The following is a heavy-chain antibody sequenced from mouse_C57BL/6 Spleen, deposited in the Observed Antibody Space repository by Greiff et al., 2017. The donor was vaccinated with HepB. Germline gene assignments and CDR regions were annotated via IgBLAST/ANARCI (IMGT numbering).Heavy chain of an antibody. CDR3: ASHDAFYAMDY. CDR2: ISSGGSYT. J-gene: IGHJ4*01. V-gene: IGHV5-6*01. D-gene: IGHD2-3*01. CDR1: GFTFSSYG. Sequence: EVKLVESGGDLVKPGGSLKLSCAASGFTFSSYGMSWVRQTPDKRLEWVATISSGGSYTYYPDSVKGRFTISRDNAKNTLYLQMSSLKSEDTAMYYCASHDAFYAMDYWGQGTSVTVSS.